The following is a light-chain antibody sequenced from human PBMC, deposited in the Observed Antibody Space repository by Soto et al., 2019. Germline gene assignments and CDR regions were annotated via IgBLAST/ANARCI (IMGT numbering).Light chain of an antibody. CDR3: QQYNNWPGA. J-gene: IGKJ4*01. V-gene: IGKV3D-15*01. Sequence: EIVLTQSPGTLSLSPGERATLSCRTSQSVRSSHLAWYQQKPGQAPRLLIYGASSRATGIPDRFSGSGSGTEFTLTISSLQSEDFAVYYCQQYNNWPGAFGGGTKVDIK. CDR1: QSVRSSH. CDR2: GAS.